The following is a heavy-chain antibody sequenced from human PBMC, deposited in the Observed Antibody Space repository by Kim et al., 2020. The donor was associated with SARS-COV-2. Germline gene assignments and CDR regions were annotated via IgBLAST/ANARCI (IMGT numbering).Heavy chain of an antibody. Sequence: DGRNNSYTYTVTGRYTISRDNSKNALYLHMNSLRAEDTAVYYCAKAEAYDYWGQGTLVTVSS. V-gene: IGHV3-30*02. J-gene: IGHJ4*02. CDR2: DGRNN. CDR3: AKAEAYDY.